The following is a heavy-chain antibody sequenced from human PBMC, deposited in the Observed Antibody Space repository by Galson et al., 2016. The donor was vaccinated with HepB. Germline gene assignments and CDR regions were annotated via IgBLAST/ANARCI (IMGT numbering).Heavy chain of an antibody. V-gene: IGHV1-18*04. Sequence: SVKVSCKASGYGFFTYGISWVRQAPGQGLEWLGWISANSGNTIYAQKFQDRVTMTRDTTASTVYMDLRSLRSDYTAVYYCARDVQFRFDYWGQGTLVTVSS. J-gene: IGHJ4*02. CDR3: ARDVQFRFDY. CDR2: ISANSGNT. D-gene: IGHD4-11*01. CDR1: GYGFFTYG.